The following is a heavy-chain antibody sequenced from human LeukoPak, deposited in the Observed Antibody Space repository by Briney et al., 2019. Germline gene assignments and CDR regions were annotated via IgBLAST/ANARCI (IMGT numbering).Heavy chain of an antibody. Sequence: GGSLRLSCAASGFTFRSYWMSWVRQAPGKGLEWVANIKEDGSEKYYVDSVKGRFTISRDNTKNSLYLQMNSLRAEDTAVYYCTRDLALWWGPDVFDIWGQGTMVTVSS. V-gene: IGHV3-7*01. CDR2: IKEDGSEK. D-gene: IGHD2-21*01. CDR3: TRDLALWWGPDVFDI. J-gene: IGHJ3*02. CDR1: GFTFRSYW.